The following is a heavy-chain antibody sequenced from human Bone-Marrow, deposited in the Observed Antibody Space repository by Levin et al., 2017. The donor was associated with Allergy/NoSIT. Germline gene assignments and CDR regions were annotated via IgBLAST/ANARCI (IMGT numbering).Heavy chain of an antibody. V-gene: IGHV3-7*01. D-gene: IGHD5-24*01. CDR3: ARYQFRAATIGARWSDP. Sequence: GESLKISCAASGFTFSNSWMSWVRQAPGKGLEWVANIKEDGSEKYYVDSVKGRFTISRDNAKNSLYVQMNSLRAEDTAVYYCARYQFRAATIGARWSDPWGQGTLVTVSS. CDR1: GFTFSNSW. J-gene: IGHJ5*02. CDR2: IKEDGSEK.